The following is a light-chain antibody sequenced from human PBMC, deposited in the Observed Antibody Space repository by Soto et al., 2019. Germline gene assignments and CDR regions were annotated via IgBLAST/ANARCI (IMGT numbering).Light chain of an antibody. CDR2: WAS. J-gene: IGKJ2*01. CDR1: QSVLYRSNNKNY. CDR3: QQYYSSPYT. Sequence: DIVMTQSPDSLAVSLGERATVNCKSSQSVLYRSNNKNYLAWYQQKPGQPPKLLIYWASTRESGVPDRFSGSGSGTDFTLTIRSLQAEDVAVYYCQQYYSSPYTFGQGIKLEI. V-gene: IGKV4-1*01.